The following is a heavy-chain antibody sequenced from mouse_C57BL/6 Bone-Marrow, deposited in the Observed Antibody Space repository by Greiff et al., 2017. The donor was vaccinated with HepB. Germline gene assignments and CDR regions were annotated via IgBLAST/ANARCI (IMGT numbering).Heavy chain of an antibody. CDR3: SRTYDDYGGYAMDY. J-gene: IGHJ4*01. V-gene: IGHV1-69*01. CDR2: IDPSDSYT. Sequence: QVQLQQPGAELVMPGASVKLSCKASGYTFSSYWMHWVKQRPGQGLEWIGEIDPSDSYTNYNQKFKGKSTLTVDKSSSTAYMQLSSLTSEDSAVYYCSRTYDDYGGYAMDYWGQGTSVTVSS. CDR1: GYTFSSYW. D-gene: IGHD2-4*01.